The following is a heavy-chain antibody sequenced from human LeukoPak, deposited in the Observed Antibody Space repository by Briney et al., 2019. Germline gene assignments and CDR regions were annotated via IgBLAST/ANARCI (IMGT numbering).Heavy chain of an antibody. J-gene: IGHJ4*02. V-gene: IGHV4-39*07. Sequence: PSETLSLTCTVSGGSISSSSYYWGWIRQPPGKGLEWIGSIYYSGSTYYNPSLKSRVTISVDTSKNQFSLKLSSVTAADTAVYYCASAYCSSTSCLWGGVYFDYWGQGTLVTVSS. D-gene: IGHD2-2*01. CDR2: IYYSGST. CDR3: ASAYCSSTSCLWGGVYFDY. CDR1: GGSISSSSYY.